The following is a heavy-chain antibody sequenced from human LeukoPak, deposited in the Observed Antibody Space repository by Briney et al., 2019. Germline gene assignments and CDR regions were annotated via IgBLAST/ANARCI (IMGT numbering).Heavy chain of an antibody. J-gene: IGHJ4*02. CDR2: TYPGDSDT. CDR3: ARQFRDSSGYYSYYFDY. D-gene: IGHD3-22*01. V-gene: IGHV5-51*01. CDR1: GYSFTSYW. Sequence: GESLQISCKGSGYSFTSYWIGWVRQMPGKGLEWMGITYPGDSDTRYSPSFQGQVTISADKSISTAYLQWSSLKASDTAMYYCARQFRDSSGYYSYYFDYWGQGTLVTVSS.